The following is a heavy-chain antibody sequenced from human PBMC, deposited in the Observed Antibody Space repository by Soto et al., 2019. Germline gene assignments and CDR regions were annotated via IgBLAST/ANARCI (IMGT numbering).Heavy chain of an antibody. J-gene: IGHJ5*02. CDR3: ARGDFDSSANYYAGWFDP. D-gene: IGHD3-22*01. Sequence: QVQLVQSGAEVKKPEASVKVSCKASGYTFTAYYMHWLRQAPGQGLEWMGWINPNSGGTKYAQKFQGRVTMTNDTSISTAYMELSRLGSDDTAVYYCARGDFDSSANYYAGWFDPWGQGTLVTVSS. CDR2: INPNSGGT. V-gene: IGHV1-2*02. CDR1: GYTFTAYY.